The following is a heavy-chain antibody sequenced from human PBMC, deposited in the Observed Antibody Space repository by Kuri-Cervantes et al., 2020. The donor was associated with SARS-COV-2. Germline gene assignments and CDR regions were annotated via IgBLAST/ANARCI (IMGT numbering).Heavy chain of an antibody. D-gene: IGHD3-10*01. CDR3: AKDMVPGS. Sequence: GGSLRPSCAAAGFTFSSYSMNGVRQAPGKGLEWVSYISSSSSTIYYADSVNGRFTISRDNSKNTLYLQMNSLRAEDTAVYYCAKDMVPGSWGRGTLVTVSS. CDR1: GFTFSSYS. J-gene: IGHJ2*01. CDR2: ISSSSSTI. V-gene: IGHV3-48*01.